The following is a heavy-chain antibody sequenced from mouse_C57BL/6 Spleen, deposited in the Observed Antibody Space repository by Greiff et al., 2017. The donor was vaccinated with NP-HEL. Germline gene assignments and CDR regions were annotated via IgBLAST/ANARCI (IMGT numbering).Heavy chain of an antibody. CDR2: IDPEDGDT. J-gene: IGHJ4*01. CDR1: GFNIKDYY. CDR3: TLTNYYAMAY. V-gene: IGHV14-1*01. Sequence: EVQLQQSGAELVRPGASVKFSCTASGFNIKDYYMHWVKQSPEQGLEWIGRIDPEDGDTEYAAKLQGKATMTADTSSNTAYLQLSSLTSEDTAVYYCTLTNYYAMAYWGQGTSVTVSS.